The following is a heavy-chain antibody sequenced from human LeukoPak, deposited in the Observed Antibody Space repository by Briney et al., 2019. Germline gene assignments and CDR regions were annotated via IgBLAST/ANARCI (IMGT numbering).Heavy chain of an antibody. CDR1: GGSIGSYY. Sequence: SETLSLTCTVSGGSIGSYYWSWIRQPPGKGLEWIGYIYYSGSTNYNPSLKSRVTISVDTSKNQFSLKLSSVTAADTAVYYCAREEYQLLSRAFDIWGQGTMVTVSS. J-gene: IGHJ3*02. D-gene: IGHD2-2*01. CDR3: AREEYQLLSRAFDI. V-gene: IGHV4-59*01. CDR2: IYYSGST.